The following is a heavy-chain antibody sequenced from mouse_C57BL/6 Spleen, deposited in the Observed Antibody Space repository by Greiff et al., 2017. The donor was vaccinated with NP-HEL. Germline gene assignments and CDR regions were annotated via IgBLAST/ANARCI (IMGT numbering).Heavy chain of an antibody. D-gene: IGHD1-1*01. V-gene: IGHV1-61*01. CDR3: ARSHYYGSGYFDV. J-gene: IGHJ1*03. CDR1: GYTFTSYW. CDR2: IYPSDSET. Sequence: VQLQQPGAELVRPGSSVKLSCKASGYTFTSYWMDWVKQRPGQGLEWIGNIYPSDSETHYNQKFKDKATLTVDKSSSTAYMQLSSLTSEDSAVYYCARSHYYGSGYFDVWGTGTTVTVSS.